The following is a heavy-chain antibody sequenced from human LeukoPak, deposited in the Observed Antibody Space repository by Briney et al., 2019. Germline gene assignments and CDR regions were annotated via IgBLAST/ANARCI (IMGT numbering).Heavy chain of an antibody. CDR3: ARNTGGYSYGYNYYMDV. D-gene: IGHD5-18*01. CDR2: IYTSGST. V-gene: IGHV4-4*07. CDR1: GGSISSYY. J-gene: IGHJ6*03. Sequence: SQTLSLTCTVSGGSISSYYWSWIRQPAGKGLEWIGRIYTSGSTNYNPSLKSRVTMSVDTSKNQFSLKLSSVTAADTAVYYCARNTGGYSYGYNYYMDVWGKGPRSPSP.